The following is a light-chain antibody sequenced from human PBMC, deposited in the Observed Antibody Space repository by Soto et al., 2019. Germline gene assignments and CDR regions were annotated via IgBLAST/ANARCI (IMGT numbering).Light chain of an antibody. J-gene: IGLJ1*01. CDR1: SSNVGSYKL. CDR3: CSSGGSPTYV. V-gene: IGLV2-23*02. Sequence: QSALTQPASVSGSPGQSITISCTGTSSNVGSYKLVSWYQQHPGKAPKLMIFEVNKRPSGVSNRFSGSKSGNTASLPISGLKVEDEADYYCCSSGGSPTYVFGTGTKLTVL. CDR2: EVN.